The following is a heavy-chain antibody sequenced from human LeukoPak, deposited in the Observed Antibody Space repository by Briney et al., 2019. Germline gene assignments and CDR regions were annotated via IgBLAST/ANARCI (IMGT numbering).Heavy chain of an antibody. V-gene: IGHV3-48*04. Sequence: GGSLRLSCAASGFTFSSYSMNWVRQAPGKGLEWVSYISSSSSTIYYADSVKGRFTISRDNAKNSLYLQMNSLRAEDTAVYYCARGIYRGYTSAGYWGQGTLVTVSS. CDR3: ARGIYRGYTSAGY. CDR1: GFTFSSYS. J-gene: IGHJ4*02. CDR2: ISSSSSTI. D-gene: IGHD5-12*01.